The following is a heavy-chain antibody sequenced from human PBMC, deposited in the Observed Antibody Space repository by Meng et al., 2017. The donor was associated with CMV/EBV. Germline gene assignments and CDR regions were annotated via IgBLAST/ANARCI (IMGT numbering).Heavy chain of an antibody. CDR1: GFTFSDYY. V-gene: IGHV3-11*01. D-gene: IGHD2-2*01. Sequence: EGSLRLSCAASGFTFSDYYMSWIRQAPGKGLEWVSYISSSGSTIYYADSVKGRFTISRDNAKNSLYLQMNSLRAEETAVYYCARDQDIVVVPGEWFDPWGQGTLVTVSS. J-gene: IGHJ5*02. CDR2: ISSSGSTI. CDR3: ARDQDIVVVPGEWFDP.